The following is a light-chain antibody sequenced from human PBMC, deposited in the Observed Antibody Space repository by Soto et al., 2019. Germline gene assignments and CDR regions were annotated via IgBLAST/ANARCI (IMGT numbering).Light chain of an antibody. J-gene: IGLJ3*02. CDR2: EGS. CDR1: SSDIGTYRL. CDR3: CSYAGSDTWV. V-gene: IGLV2-23*01. Sequence: QSALTQPAYVSGSPGKSITISCTGTSSDIGTYRLVSWYQQHPGKAPKLIIYEGSERSSGVSDRFSGSKSGNAASLTISGLRGADDADYYCCSYAGSDTWVFGGGTKLTVL.